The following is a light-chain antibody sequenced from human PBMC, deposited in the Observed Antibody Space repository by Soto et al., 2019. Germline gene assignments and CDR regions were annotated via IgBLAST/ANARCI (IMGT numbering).Light chain of an antibody. V-gene: IGKV1-5*03. J-gene: IGKJ1*01. CDR3: QHYNSYSEA. Sequence: DIQMTQSPSTLSASVGDRVTITRRASQSISSWLAWYQQKKGQAPKLLIYKASTLKSGVPSRFRGRGSGTEFTLPLSRLQTDDFETYYCQHYNSYSEAFGQGTKVDIK. CDR2: KAS. CDR1: QSISSW.